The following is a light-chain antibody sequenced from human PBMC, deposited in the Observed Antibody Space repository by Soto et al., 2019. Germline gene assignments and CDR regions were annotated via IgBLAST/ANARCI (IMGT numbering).Light chain of an antibody. CDR3: QQYNRGVT. CDR2: KVS. CDR1: QTVSPW. V-gene: IGKV1-5*03. Sequence: DIHMPQSPATLSASVGDRVTITCRASQTVSPWLAWYQQKPWAAPHLLSYKVSNLESGVPSRSSDSGSGADFTITINGLHPDDFATYYCQQYNRGVTFGPGTKVEIK. J-gene: IGKJ1*01.